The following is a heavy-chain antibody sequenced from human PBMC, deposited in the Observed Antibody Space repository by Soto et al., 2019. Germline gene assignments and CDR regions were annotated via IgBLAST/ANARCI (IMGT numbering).Heavy chain of an antibody. J-gene: IGHJ4*02. Sequence: GGSLRLSCAASGFTFSSYAIHWVRQAPGKGLEWVAVISSDGSNKYYADSVKGRFTISRDNSKNTLYLQMNSLRTEDTAFYYCAREASNWEFDYWGQGTLVTVSS. V-gene: IGHV3-30-3*01. CDR2: ISSDGSNK. CDR1: GFTFSSYA. CDR3: AREASNWEFDY. D-gene: IGHD1-1*01.